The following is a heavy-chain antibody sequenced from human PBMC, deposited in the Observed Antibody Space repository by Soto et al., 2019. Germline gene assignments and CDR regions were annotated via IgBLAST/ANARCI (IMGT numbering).Heavy chain of an antibody. D-gene: IGHD2-8*01. CDR3: ARLGHLVYAATGGYYYYMDV. V-gene: IGHV4-59*08. Sequence: SETLSLTCTVSGGSISSYYWSWIRQPPGKGLEWIGYIYYSGSTNYNPSLKSRVTISVDTSKNQFSLKLSSVTAADTAVYYCARLGHLVYAATGGYYYYMDVWGKGTTVTVSS. CDR2: IYYSGST. J-gene: IGHJ6*03. CDR1: GGSISSYY.